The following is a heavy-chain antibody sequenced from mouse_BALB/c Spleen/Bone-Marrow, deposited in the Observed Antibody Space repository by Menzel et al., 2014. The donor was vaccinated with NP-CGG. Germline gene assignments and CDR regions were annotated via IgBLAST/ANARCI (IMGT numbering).Heavy chain of an antibody. D-gene: IGHD3-2*02. CDR1: GFTFSSFG. Sequence: DVQLVESGGGLVLPGGSRKLSCAASGFTFSSFGMHWVRQAPEKGLEWVAYISSGSSTIYYADTVKGRFTISRDNPKNTLFLQMTSLRSKDTAMYYCAIRAYWGQGTLVTVSA. CDR2: ISSGSSTI. CDR3: AIRAY. J-gene: IGHJ3*01. V-gene: IGHV5-17*02.